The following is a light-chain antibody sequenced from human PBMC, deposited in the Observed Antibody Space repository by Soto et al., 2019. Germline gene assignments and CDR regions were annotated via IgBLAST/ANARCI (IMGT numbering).Light chain of an antibody. V-gene: IGLV1-44*01. J-gene: IGLJ3*02. CDR1: NSNIGSNT. CDR3: AAWDGSLNGWV. Sequence: QSVLTQAPSASGTPGQRVTISCSGSNSNIGSNTVSWYQQFPGTAPKVLIYNNDQRPSGVPDRLSGSKSGTSASLAIGGLQSEDEADYYCAAWDGSLNGWVFGGGTKVTVL. CDR2: NND.